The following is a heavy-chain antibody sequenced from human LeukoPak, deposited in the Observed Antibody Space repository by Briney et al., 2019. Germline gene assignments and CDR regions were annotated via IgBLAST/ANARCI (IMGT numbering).Heavy chain of an antibody. CDR2: ISTYYGNT. Sequence: ASVKVSCKASGYTFTSYGFSCVRQAPGQGLEWMGSISTYYGNTNYAQKLQDRVTMTTDTSTSTAYMELTSLRSDDTAVYHCARVYSTNYYGSGDRPFLFDYWGQGTVVTVSS. J-gene: IGHJ4*02. CDR1: GYTFTSYG. CDR3: ARVYSTNYYGSGDRPFLFDY. V-gene: IGHV1-18*01. D-gene: IGHD3-10*01.